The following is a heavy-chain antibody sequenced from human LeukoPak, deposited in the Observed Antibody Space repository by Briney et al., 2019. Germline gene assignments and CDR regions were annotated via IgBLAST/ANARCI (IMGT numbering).Heavy chain of an antibody. Sequence: SGPTLVKPTQALTLTCTFSGFSLSTSGVGVGWIRQPPGKALQWLALIYWNDDKRYSPSLKSRLTITKDTSKNQVVLTMTNMDPVDTATYCCAHVRSDILTGNRNWFDPWGQGTLVTVSS. CDR3: AHVRSDILTGNRNWFDP. CDR2: IYWNDDK. V-gene: IGHV2-5*01. J-gene: IGHJ5*02. D-gene: IGHD3-9*01. CDR1: GFSLSTSGVG.